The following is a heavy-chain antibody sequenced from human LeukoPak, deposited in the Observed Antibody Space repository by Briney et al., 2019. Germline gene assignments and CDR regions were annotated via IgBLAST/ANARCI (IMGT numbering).Heavy chain of an antibody. J-gene: IGHJ4*02. CDR1: GITLSNYG. CDR3: AKRGVVIRVFLVGFHKEAYYFDS. V-gene: IGHV3-23*01. CDR2: LSGSGGGT. Sequence: GGSLRLSCAVSGITLSNYGMSWVRQAPGKGLEWVAGLSGSGGGTNYADSVQGRFTISRDNPKNTLYLQMNSLRAEGTAVYFRAKRGVVIRVFLVGFHKEAYYFDSWGQGALVTVSS. D-gene: IGHD3-10*01.